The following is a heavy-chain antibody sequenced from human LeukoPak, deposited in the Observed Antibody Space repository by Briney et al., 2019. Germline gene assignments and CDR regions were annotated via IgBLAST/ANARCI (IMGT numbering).Heavy chain of an antibody. V-gene: IGHV4-59*01. J-gene: IGHJ4*02. D-gene: IGHD3-22*01. CDR2: IYYSGST. CDR1: GGSISSYY. Sequence: SETLSLTCTVSGGSISSYYWSWIRQPPGKGLEWIGYIYYSGSTNYNPSLKSRVTISVDPSKSQFSLKLSSVTAADTAVYYCARGGYYFDYWGQGTLVTVSS. CDR3: ARGGYYFDY.